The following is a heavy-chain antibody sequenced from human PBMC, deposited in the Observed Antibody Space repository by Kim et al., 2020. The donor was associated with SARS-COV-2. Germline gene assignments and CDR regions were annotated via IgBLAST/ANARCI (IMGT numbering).Heavy chain of an antibody. CDR3: TSVTS. V-gene: IGHV3-73*01. Sequence: KANSYATAYAASVKGRFTISRDDSKNTAYLQMNSLKTEDTAVYYCTSVTSWGQGTLVTVSS. CDR2: KANSYAT. D-gene: IGHD2-21*02. J-gene: IGHJ5*02.